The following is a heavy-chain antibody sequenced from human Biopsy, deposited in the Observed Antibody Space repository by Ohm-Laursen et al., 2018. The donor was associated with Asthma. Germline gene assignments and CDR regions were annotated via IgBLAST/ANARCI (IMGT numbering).Heavy chain of an antibody. J-gene: IGHJ4*02. CDR3: ARERVTAMVTYFDY. D-gene: IGHD5-18*01. Sequence: SDTLSLTCTVSGGSVSSGSYYWSWIRQPPGKGLEWIGYIYYSGSTNYNPSLKSRVTISVDTSKNQFSLKLSSVTAADTAVYYCARERVTAMVTYFDYWGQGTLVTVSS. CDR2: IYYSGST. CDR1: GGSVSSGSYY. V-gene: IGHV4-61*01.